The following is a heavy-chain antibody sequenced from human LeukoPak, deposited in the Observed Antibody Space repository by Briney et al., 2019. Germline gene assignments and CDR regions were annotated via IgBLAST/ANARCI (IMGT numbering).Heavy chain of an antibody. V-gene: IGHV3-7*04. Sequence: GGSLRLSCAASGFTFSRYWMTWVRQAPGKGLEWVANIKEDGSEKYYVDSVKGRFTISRDNANSSLCLQMNSLRAEDTAVYYCARGGGTNDLWGQGTMVTVSS. J-gene: IGHJ3*01. CDR2: IKEDGSEK. CDR1: GFTFSRYW. CDR3: ARGGGTNDL. D-gene: IGHD1-7*01.